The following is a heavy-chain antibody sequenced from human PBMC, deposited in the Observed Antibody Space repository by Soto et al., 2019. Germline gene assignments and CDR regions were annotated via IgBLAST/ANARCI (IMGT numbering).Heavy chain of an antibody. CDR2: INPSGGST. CDR3: ASIAAANYYYYGMDV. J-gene: IGHJ6*02. D-gene: IGHD6-13*01. Sequence: ASVKVSCKASGYTFTSYYMHWVRQAPGQGLEWKGIINPSGGSTSYAQKFQGRVTMTRDTSTSTVYMELSSLRSEDTAVYYCASIAAANYYYYGMDVWGQGTTVTVSS. V-gene: IGHV1-46*01. CDR1: GYTFTSYY.